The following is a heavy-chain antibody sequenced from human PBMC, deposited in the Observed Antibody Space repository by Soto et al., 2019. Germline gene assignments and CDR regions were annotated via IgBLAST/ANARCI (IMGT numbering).Heavy chain of an antibody. D-gene: IGHD6-19*01. CDR1: GFTFSSYA. Sequence: QVQLVESGGGVVQPGRSLRLSCAASGFTFSSYAMHWVRQAPGKGLEWVAVISYDGSNKYYADSVKGRFTISRDNSKNTLYLQMNSLRAEDTAVYYCARDKSPYSSGVHNRHFDYWGQGTLVTVSS. V-gene: IGHV3-30-3*01. CDR3: ARDKSPYSSGVHNRHFDY. J-gene: IGHJ4*02. CDR2: ISYDGSNK.